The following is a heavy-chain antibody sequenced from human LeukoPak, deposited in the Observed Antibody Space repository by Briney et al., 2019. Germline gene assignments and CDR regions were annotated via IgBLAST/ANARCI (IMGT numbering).Heavy chain of an antibody. D-gene: IGHD6-13*01. Sequence: SETLSLTCAVYGGSFSSYYWGWIRQPPGKGLEWIGSIYYSGSTYYNPSLKSRVTISVDTSKNQFSLKLSSVTAADTAVYYCARHIAAAGYYYYYGMDVWGQGTTVTVSS. CDR2: IYYSGST. V-gene: IGHV4-39*01. CDR1: GGSFSSYY. J-gene: IGHJ6*02. CDR3: ARHIAAAGYYYYYGMDV.